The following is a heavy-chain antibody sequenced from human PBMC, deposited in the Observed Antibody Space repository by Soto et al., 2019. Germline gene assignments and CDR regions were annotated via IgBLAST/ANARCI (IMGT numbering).Heavy chain of an antibody. CDR3: ARVPDY. CDR2: IYHSGST. Sequence: LQLQESGSGLVKPSQTLSLTCAVSDGSISSGECSWSWIRKPPGKGLEWIGYIYHSGSTYYNPSLKSRVTISVDRSKSQFSLKLCSVTAADTAVYHCARVPDYWGQGTLVTVSS. D-gene: IGHD2-2*01. CDR1: DGSISSGECS. V-gene: IGHV4-30-2*01. J-gene: IGHJ4*02.